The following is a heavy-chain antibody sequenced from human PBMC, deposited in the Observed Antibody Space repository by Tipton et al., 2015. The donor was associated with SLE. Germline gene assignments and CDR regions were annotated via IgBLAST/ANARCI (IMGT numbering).Heavy chain of an antibody. CDR3: ARDPGYSSAFELDY. CDR1: GGSFSGYY. D-gene: IGHD6-19*01. Sequence: TLSLTCAVYGGSFSGYYWSWIRQPPGKGLEWIGEINHSGSTNYNPSLKSRVTISVDTSKNQFSLQLNSVTPEDTAVYYCARDPGYSSAFELDYWGQGTLVTVSS. V-gene: IGHV4-34*01. CDR2: INHSGST. J-gene: IGHJ4*02.